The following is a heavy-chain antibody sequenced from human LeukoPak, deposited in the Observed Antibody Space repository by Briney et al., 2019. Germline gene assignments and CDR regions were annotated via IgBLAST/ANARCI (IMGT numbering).Heavy chain of an antibody. Sequence: PSETLSLTCTVSGGSISYFYWSWIRQPAGKGLEWIGRIYTSGSTNYNPSLKSQVTMSVDTSKKQFSLKLSSVTAAGTAVYYCARVRGSSGSYEYYHYMDVWGKGPRSPSP. J-gene: IGHJ6*03. CDR1: GGSISYFY. V-gene: IGHV4-4*07. CDR2: IYTSGST. CDR3: ARVRGSSGSYEYYHYMDV. D-gene: IGHD1-26*01.